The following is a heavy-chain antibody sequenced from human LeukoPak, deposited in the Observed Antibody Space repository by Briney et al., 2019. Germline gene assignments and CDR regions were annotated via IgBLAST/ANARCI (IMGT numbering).Heavy chain of an antibody. J-gene: IGHJ4*02. D-gene: IGHD6-13*01. Sequence: GGSLRLSCAASGFTFSSYAMSWVRQAPGKGLEWVSAISGSGGSTYYADSVKGRFTISRDNSKNTLYLRMNSLRAEDTAVYYCAKVGYSSSWFSPWYFDYWGQGTLVTVSS. V-gene: IGHV3-23*01. CDR1: GFTFSSYA. CDR2: ISGSGGST. CDR3: AKVGYSSSWFSPWYFDY.